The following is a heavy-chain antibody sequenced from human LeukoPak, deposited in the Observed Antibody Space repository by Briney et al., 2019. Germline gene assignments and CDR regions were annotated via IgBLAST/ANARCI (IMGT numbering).Heavy chain of an antibody. J-gene: IGHJ6*03. D-gene: IGHD2-15*01. CDR1: GGSFSGYY. CDR3: ARAVVGYYYYYYMDV. Sequence: SETLSLTCAVYGGSFSGYYWSWIRQPPGKGLEWIGEINHSGSTNYNPSLKSRVTISVDTSKNQFSLKLSSVTAADTAVYYCARAVVGYYYYYYMDVWGKGTTVTVSS. V-gene: IGHV4-34*01. CDR2: INHSGST.